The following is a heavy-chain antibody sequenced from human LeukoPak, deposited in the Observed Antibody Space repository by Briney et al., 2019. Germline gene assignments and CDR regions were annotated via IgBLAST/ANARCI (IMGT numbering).Heavy chain of an antibody. V-gene: IGHV4-59*01. J-gene: IGHJ4*02. D-gene: IGHD5-18*01. CDR1: GGSISSYY. CDR3: ASTWIQLWFQGFHGQDYFDY. Sequence: SETLSLTCTVSGGSISSYYWSWIRQPPGKGLEWIGYIYYSGSTNYNPSLKSRVTISVDTSKNQFSLKLSSVTAADTAVYYCASTWIQLWFQGFHGQDYFDYWGQGTLVTVSS. CDR2: IYYSGST.